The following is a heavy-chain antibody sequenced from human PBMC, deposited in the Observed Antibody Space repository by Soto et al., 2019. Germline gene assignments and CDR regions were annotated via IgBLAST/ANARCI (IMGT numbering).Heavy chain of an antibody. J-gene: IGHJ6*03. CDR1: GFTFSSYA. V-gene: IGHV3-23*01. CDR2: ISGSGGST. CDR3: ANSAGCPSCYDIYYYYMDG. D-gene: IGHD2-2*01. Sequence: GSLRLSCAASGFTFSSYAMSWVRQAPGKGLEWVSAISGSGGSTYYADSVKGRFSISRDNSENTLYLQMNSQRNEETAVYYCANSAGCPSCYDIYYYYMDGWGKATRVTVSS.